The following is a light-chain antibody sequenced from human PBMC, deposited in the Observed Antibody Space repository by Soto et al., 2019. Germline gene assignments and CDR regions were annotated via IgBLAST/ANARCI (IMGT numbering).Light chain of an antibody. CDR1: QSVNSNY. CDR2: GSS. V-gene: IGKV3-20*01. Sequence: EIVLTQSPGTLSLSPGERATLSCRASQSVNSNYFDWYQQKPGQAPRLLIYGSSIRATGIPDRFSGSGSGTDFTLTISRLEPEDFAVYYCERYASSSLTFGGGTKVDIK. J-gene: IGKJ4*01. CDR3: ERYASSSLT.